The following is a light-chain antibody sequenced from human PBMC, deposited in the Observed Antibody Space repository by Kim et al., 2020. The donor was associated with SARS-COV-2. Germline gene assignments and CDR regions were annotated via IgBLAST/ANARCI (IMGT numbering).Light chain of an antibody. Sequence: GQSITISCTVTSSDVGGYNYVSWYQQHPGKAPKLMIYDVSNRPSGVSNRFSGSKSGNTASLTISGLQAEDEADYYCSSYTSSSTRVFGTGTKVTVL. CDR2: DVS. V-gene: IGLV2-14*03. CDR1: SSDVGGYNY. J-gene: IGLJ1*01. CDR3: SSYTSSSTRV.